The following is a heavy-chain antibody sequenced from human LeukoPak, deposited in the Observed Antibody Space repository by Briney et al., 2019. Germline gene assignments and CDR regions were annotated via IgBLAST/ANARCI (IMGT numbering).Heavy chain of an antibody. J-gene: IGHJ4*02. Sequence: SETLSLTCTVSGGSISTYYWSWIRQPPGKGLEWIGYFYYSGSTNYNPSLKSRVTISVDESKHEFSLKLTSVTAADTAVYYCASGGLVSRYLDHWGQGTLVTVSS. CDR1: GGSISTYY. CDR2: FYYSGST. D-gene: IGHD3-9*01. V-gene: IGHV4-59*12. CDR3: ASGGLVSRYLDH.